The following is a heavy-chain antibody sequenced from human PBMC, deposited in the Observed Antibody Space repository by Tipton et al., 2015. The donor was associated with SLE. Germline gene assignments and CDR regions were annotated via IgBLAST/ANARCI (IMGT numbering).Heavy chain of an antibody. Sequence: GLVKPSETLSLTCAVYGGSFSGYYWSWIRQPPGKGLEWVEEINHSGSTNYNPSLKSRVTISVDTSKNQFSLKLSSVTAADTAVYYCARSGGVVVPAAPVAYFQHWGQGTLVTVSS. CDR1: GGSFSGYY. CDR2: INHSGST. CDR3: ARSGGVVVPAAPVAYFQH. D-gene: IGHD2-2*01. J-gene: IGHJ1*01. V-gene: IGHV4-34*01.